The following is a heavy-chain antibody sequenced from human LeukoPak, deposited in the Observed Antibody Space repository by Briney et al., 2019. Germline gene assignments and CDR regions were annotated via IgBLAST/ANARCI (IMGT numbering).Heavy chain of an antibody. CDR3: ARDRGSGWYSLEY. D-gene: IGHD6-19*01. J-gene: IGHJ4*02. Sequence: ASVKVSCKTSGGSVRGYSIGWVRQAPGEGREWMGMIVPALGTADYAQRFQGRASITTDESTGITYMELRSLRSEDTAVYYCARDRGSGWYSLEYWGQGTLVTVSS. CDR2: IVPALGTA. V-gene: IGHV1-69*16. CDR1: GGSVRGYS.